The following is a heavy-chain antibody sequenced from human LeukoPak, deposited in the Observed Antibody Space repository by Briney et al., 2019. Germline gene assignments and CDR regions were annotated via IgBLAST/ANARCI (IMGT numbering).Heavy chain of an antibody. V-gene: IGHV3-30*18. CDR1: GFTFSSYA. Sequence: GGSLRLSCAASGFTFSSYAMSWVRQAPGKGLEWVAVISYDGSNKYYADSVKGRFTISRDNSKNTLYLQMNSLRAEDTAVYYCAKVGRRYCSGGSCPFDYWGQGTLVTVSS. CDR2: ISYDGSNK. J-gene: IGHJ4*02. D-gene: IGHD2-15*01. CDR3: AKVGRRYCSGGSCPFDY.